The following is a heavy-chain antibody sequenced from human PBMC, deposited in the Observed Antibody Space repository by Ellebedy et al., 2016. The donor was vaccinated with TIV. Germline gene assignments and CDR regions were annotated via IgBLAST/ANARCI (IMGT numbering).Heavy chain of an antibody. J-gene: IGHJ4*02. CDR1: GFTFSSYD. Sequence: GESLKISCAASGFTFSSYDMQLVRQGSGNGLEWVSSIGAAGDTYYAGFVKGRVAISRENAKNSLYLQLNNVRVGDTAVYYCARATAGFDYWGQGTLVTVSS. D-gene: IGHD1-14*01. CDR2: IGAAGDT. V-gene: IGHV3-13*01. CDR3: ARATAGFDY.